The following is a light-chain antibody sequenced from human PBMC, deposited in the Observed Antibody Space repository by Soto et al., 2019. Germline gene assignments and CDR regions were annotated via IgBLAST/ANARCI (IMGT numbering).Light chain of an antibody. CDR2: AAS. V-gene: IGKV3-20*01. J-gene: IGKJ1*01. Sequence: EVELTQSPGTVSLSPGERVTHTCRASQSVISKYLAWYQQRPGQAPRLLIYAASSRATGIPDRFSGSGSGTDFTLSISSLEPEDFAVYYCQQYGSSLTWTFGQGTKVEMK. CDR1: QSVISKY. CDR3: QQYGSSLTWT.